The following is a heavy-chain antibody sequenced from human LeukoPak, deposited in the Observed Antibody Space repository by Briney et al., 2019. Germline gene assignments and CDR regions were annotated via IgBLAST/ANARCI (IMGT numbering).Heavy chain of an antibody. CDR1: GFTFSSYA. CDR2: ISGSGGST. Sequence: GGSLRLSCAASGFTFSSYAMSWVRQAPGKGLEWVSAISGSGGSTYYADSVKGRFTISRDNSKNTLYLQMNSLRAEDTAVYYCAKVRYCGGDCYSVNAFDIWGQGTMVTASS. D-gene: IGHD2-21*02. V-gene: IGHV3-23*01. CDR3: AKVRYCGGDCYSVNAFDI. J-gene: IGHJ3*02.